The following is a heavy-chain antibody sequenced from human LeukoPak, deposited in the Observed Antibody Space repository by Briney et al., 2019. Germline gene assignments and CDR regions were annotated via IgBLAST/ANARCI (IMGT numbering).Heavy chain of an antibody. CDR2: INPSGGST. CDR1: GYTFTSYY. CDR3: ASPGGGYSYGPFDY. Sequence: AAVKVSCKASGYTFTSYYRHFVRQAPGQGLEWMGIINPSGGSTSYAQKFQGRVTMTRDTSTSTVYMELSSLRSEDTAVYYCASPGGGYSYGPFDYWGQGTLVTVSS. D-gene: IGHD5-18*01. V-gene: IGHV1-46*01. J-gene: IGHJ4*02.